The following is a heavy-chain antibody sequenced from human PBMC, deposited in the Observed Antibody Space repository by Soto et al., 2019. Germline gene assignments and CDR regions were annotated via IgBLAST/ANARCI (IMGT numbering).Heavy chain of an antibody. CDR2: INHSGST. D-gene: IGHD3-3*01. CDR1: GGSFSGYY. V-gene: IGHV4-34*01. J-gene: IGHJ6*02. Sequence: TLSLTCAVYGGSFSGYYWSWIRQPPGKGLEWIGEINHSGSTNYNPSLKSRVTISVDTSKNQFSLKLSSVTAADTAVYYCARGHYDFWSGYLSGYYYYGMDVWGQGTTVTVSS. CDR3: ARGHYDFWSGYLSGYYYYGMDV.